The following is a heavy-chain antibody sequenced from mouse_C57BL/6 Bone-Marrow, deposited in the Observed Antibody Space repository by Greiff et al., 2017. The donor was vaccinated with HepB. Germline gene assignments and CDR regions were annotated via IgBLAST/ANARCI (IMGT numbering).Heavy chain of an antibody. J-gene: IGHJ4*01. CDR1: GYSFTDYY. CDR3: ARRGGFYYAMDY. Sequence: VQLQQSGPELVKPGASVKISCKASGYSFTDYYMNWVKQSHGKSLEWIGDINPNNGGTSYNQKFKGKATLTVDKSSSTAYMELRSLTSEDSAVYYCARRGGFYYAMDYWGQGTSVTVSS. V-gene: IGHV1-26*01. CDR2: INPNNGGT.